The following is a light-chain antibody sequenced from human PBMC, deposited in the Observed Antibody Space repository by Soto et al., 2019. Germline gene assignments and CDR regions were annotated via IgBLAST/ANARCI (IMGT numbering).Light chain of an antibody. CDR2: GNT. Sequence: QPVLTQPPSVSGAPGQRVTISCTGNSSNIGAGYDVHWYQQLLGTAPKLLIYGNTNRPSGVPDRFSGSKSGTSASLAITGLQAEDEADYYCQSYDSSLSGSVFGGGTKLTVL. J-gene: IGLJ2*01. V-gene: IGLV1-40*01. CDR3: QSYDSSLSGSV. CDR1: SSNIGAGYD.